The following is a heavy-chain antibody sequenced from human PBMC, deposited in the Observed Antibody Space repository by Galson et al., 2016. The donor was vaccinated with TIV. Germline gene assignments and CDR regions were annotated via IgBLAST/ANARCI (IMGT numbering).Heavy chain of an antibody. CDR2: IEEDGSET. CDR1: GFAFRSFW. V-gene: IGHV3-7*01. CDR3: FIGHYSDS. Sequence: SLRLSCAASGFAFRSFWMSWVRQAPGKGLEWVANIEEDGSETYYVDSVMGRFTISRDNAKNSLHLQMNSLRAEDTAVYYCFIGHYSDSWGQGTLVTVSS. J-gene: IGHJ4*02. D-gene: IGHD3-16*02.